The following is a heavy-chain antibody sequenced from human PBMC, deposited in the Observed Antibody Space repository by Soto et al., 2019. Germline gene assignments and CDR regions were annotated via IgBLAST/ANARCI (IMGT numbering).Heavy chain of an antibody. D-gene: IGHD2-2*01. J-gene: IGHJ3*02. V-gene: IGHV3-23*01. CDR2: ISGSGGST. CDR3: AKDVPPRPGIVEVGNAFDI. CDR1: GFTFSSYA. Sequence: PGGSLRLSCAASGFTFSSYAMGWVRQAPGKGLEWVSAISGSGGSTYYADSVKGRFTISRDNSKNTLYLQMNSLRAEDTAVYYCAKDVPPRPGIVEVGNAFDIWGQGTMVTVSS.